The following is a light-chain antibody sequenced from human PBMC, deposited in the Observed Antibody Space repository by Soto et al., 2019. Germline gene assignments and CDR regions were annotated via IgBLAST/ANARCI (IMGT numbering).Light chain of an antibody. CDR2: GTS. CDR1: QTVSSTH. CDR3: QHFETSPWT. Sequence: EIVLTQSPGTLSLSPGERATLSCRASQTVSSTHLAWHPQTPGQAPRLLIYGTSNRASGIPASFSGRGSGTDFTLTISGLEPDDFAVYFCQHFETSPWTFGQVTTVEI. J-gene: IGKJ1*01. V-gene: IGKV3-20*01.